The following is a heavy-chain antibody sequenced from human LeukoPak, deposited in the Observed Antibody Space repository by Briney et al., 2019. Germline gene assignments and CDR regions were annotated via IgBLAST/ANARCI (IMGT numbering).Heavy chain of an antibody. CDR2: IYYSGST. CDR1: GGSISSYY. CDR3: ARGNYDILTGYYDY. D-gene: IGHD3-9*01. V-gene: IGHV4-59*13. Sequence: SETLSLTCTVSGGSISSYYWSWIRQPPAKGLEWIGYIYYSGSTNYNPSLKSRVTISVDTSKNQFSLKLSSVTAADTAVYYCARGNYDILTGYYDYWGQGTLVTVSS. J-gene: IGHJ4*02.